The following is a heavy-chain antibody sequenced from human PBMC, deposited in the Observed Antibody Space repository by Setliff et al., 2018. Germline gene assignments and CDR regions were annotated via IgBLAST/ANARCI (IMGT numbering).Heavy chain of an antibody. V-gene: IGHV3-30-3*01. CDR2: ISYDGSNE. CDR1: GFIFSTYA. CDR3: ARAGLLWFGDQTYYYYGMDV. D-gene: IGHD3-10*01. J-gene: IGHJ6*02. Sequence: PGESLKISCAASGFIFSTYAMQWVRQTPGKGLEWVAIISYDGSNEYYADSVEGRFTISRDNSKNTVFLHMKSLRAEDTALYYCARAGLLWFGDQTYYYYGMDVWGQGTTVTVSS.